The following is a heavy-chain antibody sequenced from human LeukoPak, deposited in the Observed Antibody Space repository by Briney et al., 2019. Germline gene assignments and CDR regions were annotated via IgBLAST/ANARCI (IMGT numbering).Heavy chain of an antibody. V-gene: IGHV3-53*01. CDR3: ARSLRVRGVPDYMDV. D-gene: IGHD3-10*01. J-gene: IGHJ6*03. CDR1: DFTVSSNY. Sequence: PGGSLRLSCAASDFTVSSNYMTWVRQPPGKGLEWVSVIHKNAITSYADTVRGRFTISRDNSKNTLYLQMNNLRVDDTAVYYCARSLRVRGVPDYMDVWGKGTTVTVSS. CDR2: IHKNAIT.